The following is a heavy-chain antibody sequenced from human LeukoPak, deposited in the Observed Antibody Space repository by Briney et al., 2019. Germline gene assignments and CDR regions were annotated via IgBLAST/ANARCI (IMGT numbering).Heavy chain of an antibody. CDR1: GGSISSSSYY. CDR3: AKSASVGSDY. V-gene: IGHV4-39*07. D-gene: IGHD2-2*01. CDR2: IYYSGST. J-gene: IGHJ4*02. Sequence: PSETLSLTCTVSGGSISSSSYYWGWIRQPPGKGLEWIGSIYYSGSTYYNPSLKSRVTISVDTSKIQFSLKLSSVTAADTAVYYCAKSASVGSDYWGQGTLVTVSS.